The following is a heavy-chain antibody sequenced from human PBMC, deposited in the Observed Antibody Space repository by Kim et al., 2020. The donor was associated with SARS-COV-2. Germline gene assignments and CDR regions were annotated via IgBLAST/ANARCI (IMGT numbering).Heavy chain of an antibody. Sequence: GGSLRLSCAASGFTFDDYAMHWVRQAPGKGLEWVSLISWDGGSTYYADSVKGRFTISRDNTKNSLYLQMNSLRVEDTALYYCAKDYYSSSWYLFDPCGQGALGTVSS. CDR1: GFTFDDYA. D-gene: IGHD6-13*01. V-gene: IGHV3-43D*03. CDR2: ISWDGGST. J-gene: IGHJ5*02. CDR3: AKDYYSSSWYLFDP.